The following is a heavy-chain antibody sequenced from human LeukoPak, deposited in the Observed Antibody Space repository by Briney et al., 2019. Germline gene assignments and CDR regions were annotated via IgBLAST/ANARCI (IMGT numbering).Heavy chain of an antibody. V-gene: IGHV3-23*01. CDR3: AKDLRGYFDWLLPEFDY. CDR2: MSGSGGST. CDR1: GFTFSNYG. J-gene: IGHJ4*02. Sequence: GGSLRLFCAASGFTFSNYGMSWVRQAPGKGLEWVSGMSGSGGSTYYADSVKGRFTISRDNSKNTLYLQMNSLRAEDTAVYYRAKDLRGYFDWLLPEFDYWGQGTLVTVSS. D-gene: IGHD3-9*01.